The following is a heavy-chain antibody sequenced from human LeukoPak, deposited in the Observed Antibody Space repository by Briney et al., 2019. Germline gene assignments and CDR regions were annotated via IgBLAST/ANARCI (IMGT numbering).Heavy chain of an antibody. CDR3: ARLHLTASLAAVYFDY. D-gene: IGHD2-21*02. Sequence: GESLKISCKGSGYSFTNYWIGWVPQMPGKGLEWMGIIYPGDSDTRYSPSFQGQVTISADKSISTASLQWSSLKASDTAMYYCARLHLTASLAAVYFDYWGQGTLLTVSS. J-gene: IGHJ4*02. V-gene: IGHV5-51*01. CDR2: IYPGDSDT. CDR1: GYSFTNYW.